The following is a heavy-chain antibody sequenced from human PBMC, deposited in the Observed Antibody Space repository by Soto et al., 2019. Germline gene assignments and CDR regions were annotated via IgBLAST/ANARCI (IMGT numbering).Heavy chain of an antibody. CDR1: GGTFSSYT. D-gene: IGHD2-15*01. J-gene: IGHJ3*02. V-gene: IGHV1-69*02. Sequence: SVKVSCKASGGTFSSYTISWVRQAPGQGLEWMGRIIPILGIANYAQKYQGRVTITADKSTSTAYMELSSLRSEDTAVYYFASGYCSGGSCYSRAHDAFDIWGQGTMVTVSS. CDR2: IIPILGIA. CDR3: ASGYCSGGSCYSRAHDAFDI.